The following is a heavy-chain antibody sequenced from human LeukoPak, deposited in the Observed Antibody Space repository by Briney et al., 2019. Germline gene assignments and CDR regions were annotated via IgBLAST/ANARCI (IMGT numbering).Heavy chain of an antibody. D-gene: IGHD6-6*01. Sequence: GGSLRLSCVASGFRFSDYGMNWVRQVPGKGLEWVAYISSTSSNKQYADSVKARFTISRDNARNSLYLEMNSLRDEDTAVYHCARGGAARPDYWGQGALVTVSS. CDR1: GFRFSDYG. V-gene: IGHV3-48*02. CDR3: ARGGAARPDY. CDR2: ISSTSSNK. J-gene: IGHJ4*02.